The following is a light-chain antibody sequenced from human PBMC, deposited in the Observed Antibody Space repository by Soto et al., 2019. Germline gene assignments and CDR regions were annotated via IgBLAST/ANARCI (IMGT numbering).Light chain of an antibody. CDR3: LSFAGNNNLV. CDR1: SSDVGGYNY. V-gene: IGLV2-8*01. J-gene: IGLJ2*01. Sequence: QSALTQPPSASGSPGQSVTISCTGTSSDVGGYNYVSWYQQHPGKAPKLMISEVSKRPSGVPDRFSGSKSGNTASLTVSGLQAEYEADYYCLSFAGNNNLVFGGGTKLTVL. CDR2: EVS.